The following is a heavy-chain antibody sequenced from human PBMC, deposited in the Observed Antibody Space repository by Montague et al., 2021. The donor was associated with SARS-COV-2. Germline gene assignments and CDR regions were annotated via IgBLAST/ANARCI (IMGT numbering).Heavy chain of an antibody. CDR1: GGSISSYY. CDR2: IYYSGST. D-gene: IGHD5-18*01. V-gene: IGHV4-59*01. J-gene: IGHJ6*02. Sequence: SETLSLTCTVSGGSISSYYWSWIRQPPGKGLEWIGYIYYSGSTXXXPSXXXRVTISVGTSKNQFSLKLSSVTAADTAVYYCAGISKYSYGIYYYGMDVWGQGTTVTVSS. CDR3: AGISKYSYGIYYYGMDV.